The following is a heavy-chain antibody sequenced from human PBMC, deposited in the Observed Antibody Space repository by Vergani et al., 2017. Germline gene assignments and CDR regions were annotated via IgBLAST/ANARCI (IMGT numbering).Heavy chain of an antibody. CDR1: GYSISSGYY. V-gene: IGHV4-38-2*01. CDR2: IYHSGST. CDR3: ARLSGGY. Sequence: QVQLQESGPGLVKPSETLSLTCAVSGYSISSGYYWGWIRQPPGKGLEWIGSIYHSGSTYYNPSLKRRVTISVDTSKNQFSLNLSSVTAADTAVYYCARLSGGYWGQGTLVTVSS. D-gene: IGHD2/OR15-2a*01. J-gene: IGHJ4*02.